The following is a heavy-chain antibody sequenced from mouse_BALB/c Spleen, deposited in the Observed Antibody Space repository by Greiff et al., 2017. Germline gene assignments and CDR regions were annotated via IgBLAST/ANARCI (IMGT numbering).Heavy chain of an antibody. V-gene: IGHV14-3*02. J-gene: IGHJ2*01. CDR1: GFNIKDTY. D-gene: IGHD1-1*01. CDR2: IDPANGNT. CDR3: ARGITTVSDY. Sequence: EVKLQESGAELVKPGASVKLSCTASGFNIKDTYMHWVKQRPEQGLEWIGRIDPANGNTKYDPKFQGKATITADTSSNTAYLQLSSLTSEDTAVYFCARGITTVSDYWGQGTTLTVSS.